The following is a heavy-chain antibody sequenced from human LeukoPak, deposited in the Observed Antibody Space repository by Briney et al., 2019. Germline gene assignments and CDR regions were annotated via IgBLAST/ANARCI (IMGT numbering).Heavy chain of an antibody. CDR2: IKQDGSEK. Sequence: GGSLRLSCAASGFTFSSYAMSWVRQAPGKGLEWVANIKQDGSEKYYVDSVKGRFTISRDNAKNSLYLQMNSLRAEDTAVYYCARDQRATVVTLGGWFDPWGQGTLVTVSS. J-gene: IGHJ5*02. D-gene: IGHD4-23*01. CDR3: ARDQRATVVTLGGWFDP. V-gene: IGHV3-7*01. CDR1: GFTFSSYA.